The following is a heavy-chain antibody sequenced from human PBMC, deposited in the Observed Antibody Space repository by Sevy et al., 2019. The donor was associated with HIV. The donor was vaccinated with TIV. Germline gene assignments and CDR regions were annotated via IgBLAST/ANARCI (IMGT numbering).Heavy chain of an antibody. CDR1: GFTFSNAW. V-gene: IGHV3-15*01. CDR2: IKSKTDGGTT. Sequence: GGSLRLSCAASGFTFSNAWMSWVRQAPGKGLEWVGRIKSKTDGGTTDDAAPVKGRFTISRDDSKNTLYLQMNSLKTEDTAVYYCTTGPSRGRIILRYSNYFDYWGQGTLVTVSS. J-gene: IGHJ4*02. D-gene: IGHD3-9*01. CDR3: TTGPSRGRIILRYSNYFDY.